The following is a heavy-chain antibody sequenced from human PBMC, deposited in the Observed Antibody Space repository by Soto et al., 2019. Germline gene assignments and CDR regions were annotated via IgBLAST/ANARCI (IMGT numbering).Heavy chain of an antibody. CDR1: GGSISSGGYY. J-gene: IGHJ3*02. CDR2: IYYSGST. V-gene: IGHV4-31*03. D-gene: IGHD3-3*01. CDR3: ARGGRDYDFWSGYYTKTEDAFDI. Sequence: PSETLSLTCTVSGGSISSGGYYWSWIRQHPGKGLEWIGYIYYSGSTYYNPSLKSRVTISVDTSKNQFSLKLSSVTAADTAVYYCARGGRDYDFWSGYYTKTEDAFDIWGQGTMVTVSS.